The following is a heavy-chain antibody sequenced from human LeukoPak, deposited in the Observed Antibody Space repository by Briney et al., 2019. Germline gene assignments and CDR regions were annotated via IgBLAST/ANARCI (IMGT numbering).Heavy chain of an antibody. Sequence: GGSLRLSCAASGFTFSSYAMSWVRQAPGKGLEWVSAISGSGGSTYYADSVKGRFTISRDNSKNTLYLQMNSLRAEDTAVYYCAKGGYYDFWSGPEKTFDYWGQGTLVTVSS. CDR2: ISGSGGST. CDR3: AKGGYYDFWSGPEKTFDY. D-gene: IGHD3-3*01. CDR1: GFTFSSYA. V-gene: IGHV3-23*01. J-gene: IGHJ4*02.